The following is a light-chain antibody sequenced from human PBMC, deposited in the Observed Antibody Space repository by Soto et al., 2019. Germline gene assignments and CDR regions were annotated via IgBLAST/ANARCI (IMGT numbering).Light chain of an antibody. V-gene: IGKV2-28*01. J-gene: IGKJ4*01. Sequence: DIVMTQSPVSLPVTPGEPASISCRSSQSLQHSNGYNYLDWYLQKPGQSPQVLIYLGSTWASGVPDRFSGSGSGTYFTLKISRVEAEDVGIYYCMQALQTPLTFGGGTKVEIK. CDR1: QSLQHSNGYNY. CDR3: MQALQTPLT. CDR2: LGS.